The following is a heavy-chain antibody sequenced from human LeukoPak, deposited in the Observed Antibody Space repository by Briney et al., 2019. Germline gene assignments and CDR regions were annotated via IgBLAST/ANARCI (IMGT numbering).Heavy chain of an antibody. D-gene: IGHD3-10*01. CDR2: ISWNSGSI. J-gene: IGHJ4*02. V-gene: IGHV3-9*01. Sequence: PGGSLRLSCAASGFTVSSNYMSWVRQAPGKGLEWVSGISWNSGSIGYADSVKGRFTISRDNAKNSLYLQMNSLRAEDTALYYCAKDGGSGSYYNAYYFDYWGQGTLVTVSS. CDR3: AKDGGSGSYYNAYYFDY. CDR1: GFTVSSNY.